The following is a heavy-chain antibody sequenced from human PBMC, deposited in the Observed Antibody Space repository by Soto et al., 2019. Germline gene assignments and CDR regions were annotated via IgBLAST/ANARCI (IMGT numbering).Heavy chain of an antibody. CDR3: ARERVGYYYGSGSYYYYGMDV. D-gene: IGHD3-10*01. V-gene: IGHV3-53*01. J-gene: IGHJ6*02. CDR2: IYSGGST. CDR1: GFTVSSNY. Sequence: EVQLVESGGGLIQPGGSLRLSCAASGFTVSSNYMSWVRQAPGKGLEWVSVIYSGGSTYYADSVKGRFTISRDNSKNTLYLQMNSLRAEDTAVYYCARERVGYYYGSGSYYYYGMDVWGQGTTVTVSS.